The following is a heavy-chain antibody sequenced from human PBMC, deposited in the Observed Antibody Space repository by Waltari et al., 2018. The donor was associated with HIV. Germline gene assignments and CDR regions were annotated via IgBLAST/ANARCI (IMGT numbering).Heavy chain of an antibody. CDR2: INSDGSNT. Sequence: EVQLVESGGGLVQPGGSLRLSCAASGSTFSNYWTPWVRQAPGEGRVWVSRINSDGSNTNAADSVKGRFTISRDNAKKALSLQMNGLGAEDTAVYYCARGYSSNYRIDYWGQGTEVIVSS. CDR3: ARGYSSNYRIDY. V-gene: IGHV3-74*01. D-gene: IGHD5-18*01. CDR1: GSTFSNYW. J-gene: IGHJ4*02.